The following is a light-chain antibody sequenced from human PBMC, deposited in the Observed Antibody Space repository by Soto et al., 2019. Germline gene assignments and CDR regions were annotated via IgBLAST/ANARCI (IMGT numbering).Light chain of an antibody. CDR3: QQYGSTPRT. Sequence: EIVLTQSPGILSLSPGEGATLSCRASQTVDRNYFAWYQQKPGQAPRLLIYGISSRATGIPDRFRGSGSGTDFTLTISSLEPEDFAVYYCQQYGSTPRTFGQGTKVDNK. CDR1: QTVDRNY. V-gene: IGKV3-20*01. J-gene: IGKJ1*01. CDR2: GIS.